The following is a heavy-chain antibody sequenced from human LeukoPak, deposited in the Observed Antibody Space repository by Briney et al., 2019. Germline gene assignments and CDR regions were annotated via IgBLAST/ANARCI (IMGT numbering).Heavy chain of an antibody. CDR1: GFTFSSYS. V-gene: IGHV3-21*01. D-gene: IGHD3-9*01. CDR3: ALFDILTGRASFDY. J-gene: IGHJ4*02. Sequence: PGGSLRLSCAASGFTFSSYSMNWVRQAPGKGLEWVSSISSSSYIYYADSVKGRFTISRDNAKNSLYLQMNSLRAEDTAVYYCALFDILTGRASFDYWGQGTLVTVSS. CDR2: ISSSSYI.